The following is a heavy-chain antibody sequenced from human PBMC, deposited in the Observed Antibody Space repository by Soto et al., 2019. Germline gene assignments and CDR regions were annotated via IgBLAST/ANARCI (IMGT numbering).Heavy chain of an antibody. J-gene: IGHJ4*02. Sequence: QVQLVASGGGVVQPGRSLRLSCAASGFTFSSYAMHWVRQAPGKGMEWVAVISYDGSNKYYADSVKGRFTISRDNSKNSMYLQRNSLRAEDTAVYYCARERSSGWYYFDYWGQGTLVTFSS. CDR2: ISYDGSNK. V-gene: IGHV3-30-3*01. D-gene: IGHD6-19*01. CDR3: ARERSSGWYYFDY. CDR1: GFTFSSYA.